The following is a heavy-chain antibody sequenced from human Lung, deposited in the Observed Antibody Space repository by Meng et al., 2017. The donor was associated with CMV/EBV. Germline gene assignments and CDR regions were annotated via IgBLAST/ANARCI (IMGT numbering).Heavy chain of an antibody. CDR2: IKSKTDGVTT. J-gene: IGHJ3*01. V-gene: IGHV3-15*01. Sequence: GESLKISCAASGFTFSNAWMDWVRQAPGKGLEWVGRIKSKTDGVTTDYAAPVKGRFTISRDDSKNTLYLKMNSLKTEDTAVYYCTTGGVTGATRAFVFLGQGXMVTVSS. CDR3: TTGGVTGATRAFVF. CDR1: GFTFSNAW. D-gene: IGHD1-7*01.